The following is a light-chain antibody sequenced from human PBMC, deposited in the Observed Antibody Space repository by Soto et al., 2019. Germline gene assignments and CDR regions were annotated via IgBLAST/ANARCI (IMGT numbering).Light chain of an antibody. CDR2: GAS. V-gene: IGKV3-15*01. J-gene: IGKJ1*01. Sequence: EIVMTQSPATLYASAGERATLSCRASQSVSSNLAWYQQKPGQAPRLLIYGASTRATGIPARFSGSGSGTEFTLTISSLQSEEFAVYYCQQYNNWWTFGQGTKVEIK. CDR3: QQYNNWWT. CDR1: QSVSSN.